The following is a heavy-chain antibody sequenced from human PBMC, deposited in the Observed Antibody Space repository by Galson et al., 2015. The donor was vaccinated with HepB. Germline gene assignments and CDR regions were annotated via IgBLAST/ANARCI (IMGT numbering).Heavy chain of an antibody. Sequence: SLRLSCAASGFTFSSYSMNWVRQAPGKGLEWVSSISSSSSYIYYADSVKGRFTISRDNAKNSLYLQMNSLRAEDTAVYYCARDLWLRPFDYWGQGTLVTVSS. V-gene: IGHV3-21*01. D-gene: IGHD5-12*01. CDR3: ARDLWLRPFDY. CDR2: ISSSSSYI. J-gene: IGHJ4*02. CDR1: GFTFSSYS.